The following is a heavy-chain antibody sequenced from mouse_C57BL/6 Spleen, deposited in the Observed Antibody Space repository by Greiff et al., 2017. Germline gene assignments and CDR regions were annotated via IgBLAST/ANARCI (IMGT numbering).Heavy chain of an antibody. CDR1: GYTFTSYW. J-gene: IGHJ2*01. CDR3: ARETYYYGSRYYFDY. D-gene: IGHD1-1*01. CDR2: IYPGSGST. Sequence: VQLQQPGAELVKPGASVKMSCKASGYTFTSYWLTWVKQRPGQGLEWIGDIYPGSGSTNYNEKFKSKATLTVDTSSSTAYMQLSSLTSEDSAVYYCARETYYYGSRYYFDYWGQGTTLTVSS. V-gene: IGHV1-55*01.